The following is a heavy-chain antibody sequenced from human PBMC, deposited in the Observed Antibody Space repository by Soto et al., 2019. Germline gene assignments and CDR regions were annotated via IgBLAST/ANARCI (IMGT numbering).Heavy chain of an antibody. Sequence: QVLLVQSGAEVKRPGASVKASCKASGYIFNSYYIHWVRQAPGQGLECMGFINPSGGSTSYAQRYKGRVPMTRDTSTRTVYMVLSSLRSSDTDVYYCARNVNSGRDYWVQGTLVTVSS. CDR2: INPSGGST. CDR1: GYIFNSYY. D-gene: IGHD1-26*01. J-gene: IGHJ4*02. V-gene: IGHV1-46*02. CDR3: ARNVNSGRDY.